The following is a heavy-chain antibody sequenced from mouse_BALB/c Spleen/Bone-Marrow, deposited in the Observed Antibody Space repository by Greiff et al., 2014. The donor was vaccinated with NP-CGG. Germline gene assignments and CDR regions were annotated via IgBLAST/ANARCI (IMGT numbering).Heavy chain of an antibody. V-gene: IGHV1-26*01. J-gene: IGHJ3*01. D-gene: IGHD2-4*01. Sequence: VQLQQSGPALVKPGASMKISCKASGYSFTGYTMNWVKQSHGKNLEWIGLINPYNGGTTYNQKFKGKATLTVDKSSSTAYMELLSLTSEDSAVYYCARRDYYDYAWFAYWGQGTLVTVPA. CDR2: INPYNGGT. CDR1: GYSFTGYT. CDR3: ARRDYYDYAWFAY.